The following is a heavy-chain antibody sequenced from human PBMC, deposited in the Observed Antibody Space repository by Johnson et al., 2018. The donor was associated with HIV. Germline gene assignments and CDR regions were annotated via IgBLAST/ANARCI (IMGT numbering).Heavy chain of an antibody. CDR3: VKGIDSSSWYAFDI. CDR1: GFRFSSYA. CDR2: ISYDGSNK. Sequence: QVQLVEFGGGVVQPGRSLRLSCVASGFRFSSYAVHWVRQAPGKGLEWVAVISYDGSNKYYADSVKGRFTISRDNSKNTLYLQMNSLRAEDTAVYYCVKGIDSSSWYAFDIWGQGTMVTVSS. J-gene: IGHJ3*02. V-gene: IGHV3-30*04. D-gene: IGHD6-13*01.